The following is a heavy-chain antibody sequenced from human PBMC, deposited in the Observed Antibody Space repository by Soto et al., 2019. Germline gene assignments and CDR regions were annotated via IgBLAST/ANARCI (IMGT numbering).Heavy chain of an antibody. D-gene: IGHD6-13*01. J-gene: IGHJ4*02. CDR3: ARDSGAKLSSS. Sequence: SVKVSCKTSGGTFSSYRINWVRQAPGQGLEWVGGIVPIYRTADYAQKFQGRVTITADESARTAYLEVRSLKSQDTAVYYCARDSGAKLSSSWGQGTLVTVSS. CDR1: GGTFSSYR. CDR2: IVPIYRTA. V-gene: IGHV1-69*13.